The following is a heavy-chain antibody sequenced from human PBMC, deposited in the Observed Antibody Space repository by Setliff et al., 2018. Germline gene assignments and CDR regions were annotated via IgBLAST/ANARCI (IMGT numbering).Heavy chain of an antibody. Sequence: SETLSLTCTVSGGSISYNYWSWIRQPAGKGLQWIGRINTSGSTKYNPSLKSRVSMSVDTSKNQFSLKLSAVTAADTAVYYCARDVGGEGYFDSWGQGTLVTVSS. CDR1: GGSISYNY. V-gene: IGHV4-4*07. J-gene: IGHJ4*02. CDR2: INTSGST. D-gene: IGHD3-10*01. CDR3: ARDVGGEGYFDS.